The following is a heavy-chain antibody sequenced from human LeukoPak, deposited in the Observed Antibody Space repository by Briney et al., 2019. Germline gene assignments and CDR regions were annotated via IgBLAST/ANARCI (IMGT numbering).Heavy chain of an antibody. Sequence: GGSLRLSCAASGFSFTYAWVSWARQAPGKGLEWVALMSHDGNNKNYADSVKGRFTIARDNSMNTLYLEMNSLRAEDTAVYYCARNYFDTCGRLDLWGQGTLVTVSS. CDR3: ARNYFDTCGRLDL. V-gene: IGHV3-30*03. D-gene: IGHD3-22*01. CDR2: MSHDGNNK. J-gene: IGHJ5*02. CDR1: GFSFTYAW.